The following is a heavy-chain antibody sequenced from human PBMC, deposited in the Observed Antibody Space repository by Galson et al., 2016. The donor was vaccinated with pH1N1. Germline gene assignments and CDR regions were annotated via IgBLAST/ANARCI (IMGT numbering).Heavy chain of an antibody. V-gene: IGHV5-51*03. CDR1: GNSFTSSW. D-gene: IGHD2/OR15-2a*01. CDR2: IYPGDSDT. CDR3: ARGTTPYYMDV. J-gene: IGHJ6*03. Sequence: QSGAEVKKPGESLKISCKGSGNSFTSSWIGWVRQMPGKGLEWMGIIYPGDSDTRYSPSFQGQVTISADKSISTAYLQWSRLKASDTGMDYCARGTTPYYMDVWGKGTTVTVSS.